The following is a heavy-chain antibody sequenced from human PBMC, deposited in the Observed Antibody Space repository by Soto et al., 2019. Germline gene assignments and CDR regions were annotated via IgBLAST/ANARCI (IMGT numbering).Heavy chain of an antibody. CDR2: ITPLYGTK. D-gene: IGHD3-16*01. J-gene: IGHJ5*02. CDR3: ARGGTLKPFDP. V-gene: IGHV1-69*12. Sequence: QVQLVQSGPEVKEPGSSVKVSCKTSGGTFSSYSLNWVRQAPGQGLEWMGVITPLYGTKNYAQRFRGRVTFAADESTSTVFMELTRATSDDTAVYFCARGGTLKPFDPWGPGTLVTVSS. CDR1: GGTFSSYS.